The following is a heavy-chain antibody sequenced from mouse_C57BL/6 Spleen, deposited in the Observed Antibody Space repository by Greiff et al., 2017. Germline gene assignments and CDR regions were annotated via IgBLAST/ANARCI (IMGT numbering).Heavy chain of an antibody. CDR2: IWGGGST. Sequence: VQLVESGPGLVAPSQSLSITCPVSGFSLTSYGVDWVRPPPGTGLEWLGVIWGGGSTNYNSALMSRLSRSKDNYKSQVLLKRNRLQTEDTAMYYCAKHGHYYAMDYWGKGTSDTVAS. CDR3: AKHGHYYAMDY. CDR1: GFSLTSYG. V-gene: IGHV2-9*01. J-gene: IGHJ4*01.